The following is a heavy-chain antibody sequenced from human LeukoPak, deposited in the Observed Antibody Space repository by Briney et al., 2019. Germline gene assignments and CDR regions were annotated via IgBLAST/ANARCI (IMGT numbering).Heavy chain of an antibody. D-gene: IGHD1-26*01. V-gene: IGHV3-53*01. CDR3: ARERGRGRDSPWFDY. CDR2: IYRDGST. CDR1: GFIVSSDF. J-gene: IGHJ4*02. Sequence: PGGSLRLSCAASGFIVSSDFMSWVPQAPGKGREGFPVIYRDGSTYYADSVKGRFTISRDNSKNTLDLQMTGLRAEDTAVYYCARERGRGRDSPWFDYWGXGTLVTVSS.